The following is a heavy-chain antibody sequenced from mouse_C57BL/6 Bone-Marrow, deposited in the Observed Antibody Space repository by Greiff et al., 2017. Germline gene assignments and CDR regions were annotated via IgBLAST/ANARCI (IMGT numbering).Heavy chain of an antibody. D-gene: IGHD2-3*01. Sequence: VQLQESGAELARPGASVKLSCKASGYTFTSYGISWVKQRTGQGLEWIGEIYPRSGNTYYNEKFKGKATLTADKSSSTAYMELRSLTSEDSAVYFCAREGWLLSYYVDYWGQGTTLTVSS. CDR3: AREGWLLSYYVDY. J-gene: IGHJ2*01. V-gene: IGHV1-81*01. CDR1: GYTFTSYG. CDR2: IYPRSGNT.